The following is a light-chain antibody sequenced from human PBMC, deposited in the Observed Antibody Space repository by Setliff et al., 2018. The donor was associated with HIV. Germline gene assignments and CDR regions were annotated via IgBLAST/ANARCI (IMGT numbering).Light chain of an antibody. J-gene: IGLJ1*01. CDR2: GVT. CDR1: SSDVGKYDY. Sequence: QSVLTQPASVSGFPGQSITISCTGTSSDVGKYDYVSWYQQHPGKAPKLIIYGVTNRPSEVSDRFSGSKSGNAASLIISGLQTEDEADYYCSSYTTTTTYVFGTGTKGTVL. CDR3: SSYTTTTTYV. V-gene: IGLV2-14*01.